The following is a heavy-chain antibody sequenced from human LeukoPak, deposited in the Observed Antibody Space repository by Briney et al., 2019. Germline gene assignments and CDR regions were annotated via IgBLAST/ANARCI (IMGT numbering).Heavy chain of an antibody. V-gene: IGHV4-59*13. Sequence: SETLSLTCTLSGGSISSFFWSWVRQPPGKGLEWIGYINHIGTSTYNPSLRSRVTISIDRSKNQVSLKLTSVTAADTAIYYCATDASSRLDYWGQGSLVTVSS. CDR3: ATDASSRLDY. CDR1: GGSISSFF. J-gene: IGHJ4*02. CDR2: INHIGTS. D-gene: IGHD6-13*01.